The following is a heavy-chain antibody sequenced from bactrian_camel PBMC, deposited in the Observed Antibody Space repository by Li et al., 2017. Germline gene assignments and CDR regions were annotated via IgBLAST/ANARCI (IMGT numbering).Heavy chain of an antibody. D-gene: IGHD2*01. J-gene: IGHJ4*01. CDR1: GYDYSSFC. CDR3: AAGECGGDFCSALCPRYPYRD. Sequence: VQLVESGGGSVQAGGSLRLSCDVSGYDYSSFCMGWFRQSPGQERAGVADIDMDGRTSYAESVKGRFTISKDNAKNTLYLEMNNLKPEDTGMYYCAAGECGGDFCSALCPRYPYRDWGQGTQVTVS. CDR2: IDMDGRT. V-gene: IGHV3S22*01.